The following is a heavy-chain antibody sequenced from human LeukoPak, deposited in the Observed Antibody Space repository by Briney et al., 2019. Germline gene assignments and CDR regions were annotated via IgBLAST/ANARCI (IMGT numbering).Heavy chain of an antibody. Sequence: GGSLGLSCAASGFTFSSYSMNWVRQAPGKGLEWVSVIYSGGSTYYADSVKGRFTISRDNSKNTLYLQMNSLRAEDTAVYYCAKTIQLWAQFYYYYYMDVWGKGTTVTISS. V-gene: IGHV3-66*01. CDR1: GFTFSSYS. CDR3: AKTIQLWAQFYYYYYMDV. J-gene: IGHJ6*03. D-gene: IGHD5-18*01. CDR2: IYSGGST.